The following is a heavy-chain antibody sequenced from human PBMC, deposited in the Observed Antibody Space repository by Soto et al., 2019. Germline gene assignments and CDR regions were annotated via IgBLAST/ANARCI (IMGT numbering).Heavy chain of an antibody. D-gene: IGHD6-13*01. CDR3: ARLYSSSRWFDH. CDR2: IYPGDSDT. Sequence: GESLKISCKGSGYSFTSNWIGWVRYMPGKGLEWMGIIYPGDSDTRYSPSFQGQVTISADKSISTAYLQWSSLKASDTAMYYWARLYSSSRWFDHWGQGTLVTVSS. V-gene: IGHV5-51*01. CDR1: GYSFTSNW. J-gene: IGHJ5*02.